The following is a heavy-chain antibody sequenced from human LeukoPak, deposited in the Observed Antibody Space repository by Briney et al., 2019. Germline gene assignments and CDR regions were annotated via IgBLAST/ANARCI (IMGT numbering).Heavy chain of an antibody. J-gene: IGHJ4*02. CDR2: ISPTSEYI. CDR1: RFSFSTYP. D-gene: IGHD2-21*02. V-gene: IGHV3-21*01. CDR3: ARANPPLYCGGDCYTFDY. Sequence: KPGGSLRLSCEASRFSFSTYPMGWVRRAPGKGLEWVSSISPTSEYIYYADSVRGRFTISRDNARNSLYLEMNSLRAEDTAVYYCARANPPLYCGGDCYTFDYWGQGTLVTVSS.